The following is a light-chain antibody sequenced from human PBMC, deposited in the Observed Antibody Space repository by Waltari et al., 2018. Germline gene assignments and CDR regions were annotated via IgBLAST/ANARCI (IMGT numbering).Light chain of an antibody. CDR1: GSGVSASAY. CDR3: SSQTPDGVVL. J-gene: IGLJ3*02. Sequence: QSALTQPASVSASPGQSITISCSGVGSGVSASAYVSWYQHHPGKAPQVIIYDVTSRPSGVSDRFSASKSGNTASLTISRLQPEDEGDYYCSSQTPDGVVLFGGGTKLTVL. V-gene: IGLV2-14*03. CDR2: DVT.